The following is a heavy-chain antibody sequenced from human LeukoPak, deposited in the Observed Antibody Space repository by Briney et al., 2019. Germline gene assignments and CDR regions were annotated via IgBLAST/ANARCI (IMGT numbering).Heavy chain of an antibody. D-gene: IGHD1-26*01. V-gene: IGHV3-23*01. CDR1: GFTFSSYA. CDR3: AKDPYSGSYSRDY. Sequence: PGGSLRLSCAASGFTFSSYAMSWVHQAPGKGLEWVSAISGSGGSTYYADSVKGRFTISRDNSKNTLYLQMNSLRAEDTAVYYCAKDPYSGSYSRDYWGQGTLVTVSS. J-gene: IGHJ4*02. CDR2: ISGSGGST.